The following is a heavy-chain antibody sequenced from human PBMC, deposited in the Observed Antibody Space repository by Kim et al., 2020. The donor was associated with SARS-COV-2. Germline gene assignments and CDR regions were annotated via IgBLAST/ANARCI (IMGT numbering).Heavy chain of an antibody. CDR3: VRHKGGLLEAFDI. Sequence: SETLSLTCTVSGGSISSSSYYWGWIRQPPGQGLEWIGTIYYSGSTYYNASLKSRVTISVDTSKNQFSLKLNFVTAADTAVYHCVRHKGGLLEAFDIWGQGTMVTVAS. V-gene: IGHV4-39*01. D-gene: IGHD1-26*01. CDR2: IYYSGST. CDR1: GGSISSSSYY. J-gene: IGHJ3*02.